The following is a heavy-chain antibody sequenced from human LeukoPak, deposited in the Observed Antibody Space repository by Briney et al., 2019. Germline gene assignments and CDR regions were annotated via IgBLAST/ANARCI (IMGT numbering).Heavy chain of an antibody. CDR2: ISAYNGNT. D-gene: IGHD4-17*01. J-gene: IGHJ6*02. Sequence: GASVKVSCKASGYTFSSSVISWVRQAPGQGLEWMGWISAYNGNTNYAQKLQGRVTMTTDTSTSTAYMELRSLRSDDTAVYYCARDYGEDYYYYGMDVWGQGTTVTVSS. V-gene: IGHV1-18*01. CDR1: GYTFSSSV. CDR3: ARDYGEDYYYYGMDV.